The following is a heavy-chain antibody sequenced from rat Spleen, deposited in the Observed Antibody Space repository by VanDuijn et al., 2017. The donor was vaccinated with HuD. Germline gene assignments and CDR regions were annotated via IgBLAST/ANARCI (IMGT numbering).Heavy chain of an antibody. D-gene: IGHD3-5*01. V-gene: IGHV5-31*01. CDR3: ARQDLDPLYVMDA. Sequence: EVQLVESGGGLVQPGRSLKLSCVASGFTLNDYWMTWIRQAPGKGLEWIASIKYGDFTPYYGESVMGRFTISRDDGESTLYLQMDSLRSEDTATYYCARQDLDPLYVMDAWGQGASVTVSS. CDR1: GFTLNDYW. CDR2: IKYGDFTP. J-gene: IGHJ4*01.